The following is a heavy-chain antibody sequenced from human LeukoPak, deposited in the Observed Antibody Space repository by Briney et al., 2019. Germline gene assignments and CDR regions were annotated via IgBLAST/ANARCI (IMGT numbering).Heavy chain of an antibody. CDR2: IIPIFGTA. V-gene: IGHV1-69*05. CDR3: ARDNRIAVAGSWFDP. J-gene: IGHJ5*02. D-gene: IGHD6-19*01. CDR1: GGTFSSYA. Sequence: ASVKVSCKASGGTFSSYAISWVRQAPGQGHEWMGRIIPIFGTANYAQKFQGRVTITTDESTSTAYMELSSLRSEDTAVYYCARDNRIAVAGSWFDPWGQGTLVTVSS.